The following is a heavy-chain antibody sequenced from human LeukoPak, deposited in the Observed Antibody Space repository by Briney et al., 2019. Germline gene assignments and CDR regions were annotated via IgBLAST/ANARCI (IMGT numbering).Heavy chain of an antibody. J-gene: IGHJ4*02. CDR3: ATVQHLGQGFGY. CDR1: GDXVSSNSAA. CDR2: TYYGSKWYH. D-gene: IGHD6-13*01. Sequence: SQTLSLTCAISGDXVSSNSAAWNWIRQSPSRGLEWLGRTYYGSKWYHDYAVSVKSRISINPDTSKNQFSLQLNSVTPEDTAVYYCATVQHLGQGFGYWGQGTLVTVSS. V-gene: IGHV6-1*01.